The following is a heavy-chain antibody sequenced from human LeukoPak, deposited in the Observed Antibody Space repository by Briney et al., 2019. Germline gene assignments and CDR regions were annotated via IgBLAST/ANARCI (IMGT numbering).Heavy chain of an antibody. J-gene: IGHJ4*02. D-gene: IGHD3-16*02. Sequence: PSQTLSLTCTVSGGSISSGAYYWSWIRQPAGKGLEWLGRIYTSGSTKYNPSLKSLVTISVGTSKNQFSLKLRSVTAADTAVYYCARGNMITFGGVIVPGYWGQGTLVTVSS. CDR2: IYTSGST. CDR1: GGSISSGAYY. CDR3: ARGNMITFGGVIVPGY. V-gene: IGHV4-61*02.